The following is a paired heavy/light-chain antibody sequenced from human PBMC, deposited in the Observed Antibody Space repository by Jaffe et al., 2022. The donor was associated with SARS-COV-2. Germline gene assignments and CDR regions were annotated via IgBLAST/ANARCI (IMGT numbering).Heavy chain of an antibody. Sequence: QVQLVQSGAEVKKPGASVKVSCKASGYTFTNYGIIWVRQAPGQGLEWMGWISAYNGNTNYAQKLQGRATVTTDTSTSTAYMELRSLTSDDTAVYYCARGGGVSNYMDVWGRGTTVTVSS. D-gene: IGHD3-16*01. CDR2: ISAYNGNT. CDR3: ARGGGVSNYMDV. V-gene: IGHV1-18*01. J-gene: IGHJ6*03. CDR1: GYTFTNYG.
Light chain of an antibody. J-gene: IGKJ3*01. V-gene: IGKV3-11*01. CDR1: QSVSSN. CDR3: QQRSNWLFT. Sequence: EIVLTQSPATLSLSPGERATLSCRASQSVSSNLAWYQQKPGQAPRLLIYDASNRATGIPARFSGSGSGTDFTLTISSLEPEDFAVYYCQQRSNWLFTFGPGTKVDIK. CDR2: DAS.